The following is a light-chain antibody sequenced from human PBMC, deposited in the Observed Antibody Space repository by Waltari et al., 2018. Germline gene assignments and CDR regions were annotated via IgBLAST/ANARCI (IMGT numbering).Light chain of an antibody. CDR2: EVT. J-gene: IGLJ2*01. Sequence: QSALTQPPSASGSPGQSVTISCTGTSSDIGGYDYVSWYQRHPAKAPKLIIYEVTKRPSGIPGRFSASKSGKTASLTVSGLQADDEADYFCSSYAGSNTLLFGGGTKLTVL. V-gene: IGLV2-8*01. CDR3: SSYAGSNTLL. CDR1: SSDIGGYDY.